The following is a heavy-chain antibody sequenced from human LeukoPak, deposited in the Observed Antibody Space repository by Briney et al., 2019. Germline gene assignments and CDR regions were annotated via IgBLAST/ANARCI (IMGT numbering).Heavy chain of an antibody. CDR2: ISWDGGST. CDR1: GFTFDDYT. Sequence: PGGSLRLSCAASGFTFDDYTMHWVRQAPEKGLEWVSLISWDGGSTYYADSVKGRFTISRDNSKNSLYLQMNSLRTEDTALYYCAKSAGSGYYYYYGMDVWGQGTTVTVSS. CDR3: AKSAGSGYYYYYGMDV. D-gene: IGHD3-10*01. V-gene: IGHV3-43*01. J-gene: IGHJ6*02.